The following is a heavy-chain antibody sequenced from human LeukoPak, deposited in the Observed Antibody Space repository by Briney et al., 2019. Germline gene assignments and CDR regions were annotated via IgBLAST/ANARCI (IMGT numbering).Heavy chain of an antibody. J-gene: IGHJ5*02. CDR3: ARQGELSYCGGDCSPEYNWFDP. Sequence: SETLSLTCTVSGGSISTYYWNWIRQPPGKGLEWIGYIYYSGATNYNPSLKSRVTISVDTSKNQFSLKPSSVTAADTAVYYCARQGELSYCGGDCSPEYNWFDPWGQGTLVTVSS. CDR2: IYYSGAT. V-gene: IGHV4-59*01. CDR1: GGSISTYY. D-gene: IGHD2-21*02.